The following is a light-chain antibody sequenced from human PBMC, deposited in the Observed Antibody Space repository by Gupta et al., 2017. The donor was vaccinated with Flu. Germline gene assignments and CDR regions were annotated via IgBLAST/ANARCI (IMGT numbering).Light chain of an antibody. Sequence: TSSDVGTYNRVSWYQQPPGTAPKLIIYEVSNRPSGVPDRFSGSKSGHTASLTISGLQGEDEADYYCSSYTSSYTFVFGTGTKVTVL. CDR3: SSYTSSYTFV. V-gene: IGLV2-18*02. J-gene: IGLJ1*01. CDR2: EVS. CDR1: SSDVGTYNR.